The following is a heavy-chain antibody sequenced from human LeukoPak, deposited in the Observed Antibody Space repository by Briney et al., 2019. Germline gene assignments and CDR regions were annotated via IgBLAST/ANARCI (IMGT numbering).Heavy chain of an antibody. J-gene: IGHJ2*01. CDR1: GFTFSSYG. D-gene: IGHD3-3*01. Sequence: GGSLRLSCAASGFTFSSYGMHWVRQAPGKGLEWVAVISYDGSNKYYADSVKGRSTISRDNSKNTLYLQMNSLRAEDTAVYYCAKGVTNYDFWSGYPLFDLWGRGTLVTVSS. CDR2: ISYDGSNK. V-gene: IGHV3-30*18. CDR3: AKGVTNYDFWSGYPLFDL.